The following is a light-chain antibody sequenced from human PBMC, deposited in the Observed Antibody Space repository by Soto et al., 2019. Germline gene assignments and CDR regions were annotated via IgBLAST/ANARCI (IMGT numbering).Light chain of an antibody. CDR2: VAS. V-gene: IGKV1-13*02. J-gene: IGKJ4*01. CDR1: QGISSA. Sequence: AIQLTQSPSSLSASVGDRVTITCRASQGISSALAWYQQKPGRAPKLLISVASSLESGVPSRFSGSGSGTDFTLTISSLQPEDFATYYCHQFNGYTLTFGGGTKLEIK. CDR3: HQFNGYTLT.